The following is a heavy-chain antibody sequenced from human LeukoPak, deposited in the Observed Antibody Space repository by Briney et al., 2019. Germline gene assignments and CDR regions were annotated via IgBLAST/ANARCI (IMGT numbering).Heavy chain of an antibody. CDR1: GFTFSSYA. J-gene: IGHJ5*02. Sequence: PGGSLRLSCAASGFTFSSYAMSWVRQAPGKGLEWVSGXXGSGGSTYYADSVKGRFTISRDNSKNTLYLQMNSLRAEDTAVYYCAKGGVYXGSGXXNWFDPWGQGTLVTVSS. CDR2: XXGSGGST. D-gene: IGHD3-10*01. CDR3: AKGGVYXGSGXXNWFDP. V-gene: IGHV3-23*01.